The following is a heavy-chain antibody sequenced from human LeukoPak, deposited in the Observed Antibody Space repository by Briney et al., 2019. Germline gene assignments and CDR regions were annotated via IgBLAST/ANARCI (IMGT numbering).Heavy chain of an antibody. D-gene: IGHD5-18*01. J-gene: IGHJ6*02. V-gene: IGHV3-7*01. Sequence: GGSLRLSCAAAGFTLSSCWLSWVWPAPGEGLELVANIKNDGSEKYYVDSVKGSFTITRVNAKNSLYLQMNSLRAEDTAVYYCARDPDSYVPYYYYGMDVWGQGTTVTVSS. CDR2: IKNDGSEK. CDR1: GFTLSSCW. CDR3: ARDPDSYVPYYYYGMDV.